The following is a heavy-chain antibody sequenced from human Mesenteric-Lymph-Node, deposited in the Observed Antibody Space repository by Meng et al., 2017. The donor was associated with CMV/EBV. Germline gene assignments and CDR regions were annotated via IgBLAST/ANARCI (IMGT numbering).Heavy chain of an antibody. CDR2: TYYRSKWYN. D-gene: IGHD6-13*01. CDR3: ARDRWAAGPFDY. V-gene: IGHV6-1*01. Sequence: ISGDSVSSNSAAWNWIRQSPSRGLEWLGRTYYRSKWYNDYAVPVKSRITINPDTSKNQFSLQLNSVTPEDTAVYYCARDRWAAGPFDYWGQGTLVTVSS. J-gene: IGHJ4*02. CDR1: GDSVSSNSAA.